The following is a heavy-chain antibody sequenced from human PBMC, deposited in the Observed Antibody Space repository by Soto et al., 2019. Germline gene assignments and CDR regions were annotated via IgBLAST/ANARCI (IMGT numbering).Heavy chain of an antibody. CDR3: ARESFYDFWSGYYSHNWFDP. CDR1: GFTFSGYA. D-gene: IGHD3-3*01. J-gene: IGHJ5*02. Sequence: GGSLRLSCAASGFTFSGYAMHWVRPAPGKGLEWVAVISYDGSNKYYADSVKGRFTISRDNSKNTLYLQMNSLRAEDTAVYYCARESFYDFWSGYYSHNWFDPWGQGTLVTVSS. V-gene: IGHV3-30-3*01. CDR2: ISYDGSNK.